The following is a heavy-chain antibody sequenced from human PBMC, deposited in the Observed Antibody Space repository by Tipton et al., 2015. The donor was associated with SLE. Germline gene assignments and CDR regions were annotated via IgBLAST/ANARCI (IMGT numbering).Heavy chain of an antibody. Sequence: QSGPEVKKPGASVKVSCKASGYTFTNYYMHWVRQAPGQGLEWMGIINPSGGSTSYAQKFQGRVTMTRDTSTNTVYMELSSLKSEDTALHFCARGTGHWNSASGSASDSSGYYSRCCGQGTLATLPS. V-gene: IGHV1-46*01. J-gene: IGHJ1*01. D-gene: IGHD3-22*01. CDR2: INPSGGST. CDR3: ARGTGHWNSASGSASDSSGYYSRC. CDR1: GYTFTNYY.